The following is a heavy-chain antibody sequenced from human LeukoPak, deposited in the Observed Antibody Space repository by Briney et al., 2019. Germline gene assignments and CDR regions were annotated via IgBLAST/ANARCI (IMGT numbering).Heavy chain of an antibody. J-gene: IGHJ4*02. V-gene: IGHV3-48*03. CDR3: ARSPNYKGYFDY. D-gene: IGHD3-10*01. Sequence: GGSLRLSCAASGFTFSSYEMNWVRQAPGKGLEWVSYISSFSSTIYYADSLMGRFTISRDNAKNSLYLQMNSLRAEDTAVYYCARSPNYKGYFDYWGRGTLVTVSS. CDR2: ISSFSSTI. CDR1: GFTFSSYE.